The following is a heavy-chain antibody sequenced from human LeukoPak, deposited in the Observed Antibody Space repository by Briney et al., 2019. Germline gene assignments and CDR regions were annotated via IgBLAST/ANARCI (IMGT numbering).Heavy chain of an antibody. CDR3: ARGGCYDSSGYPAKYYFDY. Sequence: PGGSLRLSCAAPGFTFSSYDMHWVRQATGKGLEWVSAIGTDGDTYYPGSVKGRFTISRENAKNSLYLQMNSLRAGDTAVYYCARGGCYDSSGYPAKYYFDYWGHKALVTASS. J-gene: IGHJ4*01. D-gene: IGHD3-22*01. CDR2: IGTDGDT. V-gene: IGHV3-13*01. CDR1: GFTFSSYD.